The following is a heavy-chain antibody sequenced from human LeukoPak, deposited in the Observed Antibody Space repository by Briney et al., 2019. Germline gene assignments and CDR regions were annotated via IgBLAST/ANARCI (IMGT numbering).Heavy chain of an antibody. D-gene: IGHD2-2*01. CDR3: ARDFVVVVPAADYYYYGMDV. CDR1: GGTFSSYD. CDR2: IIPIFGIE. Sequence: PAASVKVSCRASGGTFSSYDISWVRQAPGQGLEWMGRIIPIFGIENFAQKFQGRVTITADKSTSTAYMELSSLRSEGTAVYYCARDFVVVVPAADYYYYGMDVWGQGTTVTVSS. V-gene: IGHV1-69*04. J-gene: IGHJ6*02.